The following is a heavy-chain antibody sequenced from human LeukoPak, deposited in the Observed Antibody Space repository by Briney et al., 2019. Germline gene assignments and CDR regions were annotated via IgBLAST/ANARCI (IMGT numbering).Heavy chain of an antibody. V-gene: IGHV3-30*03. D-gene: IGHD3-22*01. CDR1: GFTFTTYW. J-gene: IGHJ4*02. Sequence: PGGSLRLSCAASGFTFTTYWMHWVRQAPGKGLEWVAVISYDGSNKYYADSVKGRFTISRDNSKNTLYLQMNSLRAEDTAVYYCARTYYYDSSGCFDYWGQGTLVTVSS. CDR3: ARTYYYDSSGCFDY. CDR2: ISYDGSNK.